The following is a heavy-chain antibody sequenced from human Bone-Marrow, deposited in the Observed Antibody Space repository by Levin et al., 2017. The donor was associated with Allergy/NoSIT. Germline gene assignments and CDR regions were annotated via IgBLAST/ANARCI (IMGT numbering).Heavy chain of an antibody. CDR2: ITGSSAPI. Sequence: GGSLRLSCAASGFTFSNYDMNWVRQAPGKGLEWISYITGSSAPIHYADSVKGRFTISRDTAKNSLFLQMNNLAAEDTAVYYCVRRSDTWGQGTMVTVSP. CDR1: GFTFSNYD. CDR3: VRRSDT. J-gene: IGHJ3*02. V-gene: IGHV3-48*04.